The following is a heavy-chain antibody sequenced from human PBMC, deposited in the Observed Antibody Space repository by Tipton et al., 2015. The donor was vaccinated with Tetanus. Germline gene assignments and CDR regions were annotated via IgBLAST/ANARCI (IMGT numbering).Heavy chain of an antibody. J-gene: IGHJ5*02. D-gene: IGHD6-6*01. CDR2: LFHSGRT. V-gene: IGHV4-31*03. Sequence: TLSLTCNVTGALLTTGGYSWGWIREAPEQGLEWIGSLFHSGRTHYNPSFQNRLSISVDTSRNQFALKLSSVTAADTAVYYCTRDQGGGRVVRLNWFDPWGPGTLVTVSS. CDR3: TRDQGGGRVVRLNWFDP. CDR1: GALLTTGGYS.